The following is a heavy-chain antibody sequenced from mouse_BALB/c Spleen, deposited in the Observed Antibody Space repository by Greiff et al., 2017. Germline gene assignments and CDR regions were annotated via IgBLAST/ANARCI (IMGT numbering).Heavy chain of an antibody. J-gene: IGHJ3*01. D-gene: IGHD1-1*02. CDR2: INPYNGDT. CDR3: ARDGATVGQYYYAMDY. CDR1: GYSFTGYF. V-gene: IGHV1-20*02. Sequence: VQLQQSGPELVKPGASVKISCKASGYSFTGYFMNWVMQSHGKSLEWIGRINPYNGDTFYNQKFKGKATLTVDKSSSTAHMELRSLASEDSAVYYCARDGATVGQYYYAMDYWGQGTLVTVSA.